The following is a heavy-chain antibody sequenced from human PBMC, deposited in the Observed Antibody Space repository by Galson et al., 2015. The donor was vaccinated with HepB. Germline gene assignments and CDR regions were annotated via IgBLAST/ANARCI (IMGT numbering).Heavy chain of an antibody. V-gene: IGHV4-39*01. CDR3: ARQGYDFWSGYYWVDY. Sequence: SETLSLTCTVSGGSISSSSYYWGWIRLPPGKGLEWIGSIYYSGSTYYNPSLKSRVTISVDTSKNQFSLKLSSVTAADTAVYYCARQGYDFWSGYYWVDYWGQGTLVTVSS. CDR2: IYYSGST. J-gene: IGHJ4*02. D-gene: IGHD3-3*01. CDR1: GGSISSSSYY.